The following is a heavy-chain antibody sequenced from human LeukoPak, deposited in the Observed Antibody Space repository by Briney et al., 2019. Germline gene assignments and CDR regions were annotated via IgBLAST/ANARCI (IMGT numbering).Heavy chain of an antibody. D-gene: IGHD3-3*01. CDR3: ARAKRVAGDYDFWSGYSYYFAY. V-gene: IGHV4-59*01. Sequence: SETLSLTCTVSGGSISSYYWSWIRQPPGKGLEWIGYIYYSGSTNYNPSLKSRVTISVDTSKNQFSLKLSSVTAADTAVYYCARAKRVAGDYDFWSGYSYYFAYWGQGTLVTVSS. CDR1: GGSISSYY. CDR2: IYYSGST. J-gene: IGHJ4*02.